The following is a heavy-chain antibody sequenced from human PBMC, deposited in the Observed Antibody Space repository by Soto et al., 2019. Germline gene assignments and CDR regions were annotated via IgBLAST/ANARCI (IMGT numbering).Heavy chain of an antibody. CDR2: IIPIFGTA. D-gene: IGHD5-12*01. V-gene: IGHV1-69*13. J-gene: IGHJ6*04. Sequence: GASVKVSCKASGGTFSSYAISWARQAPGQGLEWMGGIIPIFGTANYAQKFQGRVTITADESTSTAYMELSSLRSEDTAVYYCARPVFIVATIPNYYYYYGMDVWGEGTTVTVSS. CDR1: GGTFSSYA. CDR3: ARPVFIVATIPNYYYYYGMDV.